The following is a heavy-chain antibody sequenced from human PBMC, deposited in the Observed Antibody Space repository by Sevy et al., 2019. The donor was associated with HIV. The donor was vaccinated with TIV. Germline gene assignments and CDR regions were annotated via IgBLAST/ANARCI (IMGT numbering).Heavy chain of an antibody. J-gene: IGHJ4*02. CDR2: IIPSFGTT. Sequence: ASVKVSCKASADTFSSYAINWVRQAPGQGLEWMGGIIPSFGTTKYGQRFQGRVTITAVESTSTAYMELSSLRSEDSAVFYCARGGIGDYSKYFECWGQGTLVTVSS. V-gene: IGHV1-69*13. CDR1: ADTFSSYA. D-gene: IGHD4-4*01. CDR3: ARGGIGDYSKYFEC.